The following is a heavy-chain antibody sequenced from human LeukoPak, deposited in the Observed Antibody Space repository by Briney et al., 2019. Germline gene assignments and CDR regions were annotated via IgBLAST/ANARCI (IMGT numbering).Heavy chain of an antibody. CDR3: ARGTNTMIVSFDI. CDR2: IYYSGST. J-gene: IGHJ3*02. Sequence: SDTLSLTCAVSGYSISSSNWWGWIRQPPGKGLGGIGYIYYSGSTYYNPSLKSRVTMSVDTSKNQFSLKLSSVTAVDMAVYYCARGTNTMIVSFDIWGQGTMVTVSS. V-gene: IGHV4-28*03. CDR1: GYSISSSNW. D-gene: IGHD3-22*01.